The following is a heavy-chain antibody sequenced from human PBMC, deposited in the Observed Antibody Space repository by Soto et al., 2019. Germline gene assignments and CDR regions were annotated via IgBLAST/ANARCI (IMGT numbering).Heavy chain of an antibody. Sequence: QVQLQQWGAGLLKPSETLSLTCAVYGGSFSGYYWSWISQPPGQGLEWLGEINHSGSTNYNPYLKSRVTLSVDPSNIQCSLKLSSVAAADTAVYYCARWGIVGYCSGGSCSREYCGMDVWGRGTTVSVSS. V-gene: IGHV4-34*01. CDR1: GGSFSGYY. CDR2: INHSGST. CDR3: ARWGIVGYCSGGSCSREYCGMDV. D-gene: IGHD2-15*01. J-gene: IGHJ6*02.